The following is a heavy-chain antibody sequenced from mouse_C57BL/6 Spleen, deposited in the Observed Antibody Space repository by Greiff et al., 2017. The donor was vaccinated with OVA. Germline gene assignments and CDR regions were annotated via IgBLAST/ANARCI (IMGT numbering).Heavy chain of an antibody. V-gene: IGHV1-82*01. D-gene: IGHD2-4*01. Sequence: QVQLNESGPELVKPGASVKISCKASGYAFSSSWMNWVKQRPGKGLEWIGRIYPGDGDTNYNGKFKGKATLTADKSSSTAYMQLSSLTSEDSAVYFCARPPACYYEGGYFDVWGTGTTVTVSS. J-gene: IGHJ1*03. CDR1: GYAFSSSW. CDR2: IYPGDGDT. CDR3: ARPPACYYEGGYFDV.